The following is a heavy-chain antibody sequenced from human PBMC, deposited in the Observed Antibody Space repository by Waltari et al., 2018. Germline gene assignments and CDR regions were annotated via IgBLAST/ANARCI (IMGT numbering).Heavy chain of an antibody. CDR2: ISGSGGST. J-gene: IGHJ4*02. D-gene: IGHD6-6*01. CDR3: AKVCKAARPPYYFDY. V-gene: IGHV3-23*01. Sequence: EVQLLESGGGLVQPGGSLRLSCAASGFTFSSYAMSWVRQAPGKGLEWVLAISGSGGSTYDANSLKGRFTISRDNSKNTLYLQMNILRAEDTAVYYCAKVCKAARPPYYFDYWGQGTLVTVSS. CDR1: GFTFSSYA.